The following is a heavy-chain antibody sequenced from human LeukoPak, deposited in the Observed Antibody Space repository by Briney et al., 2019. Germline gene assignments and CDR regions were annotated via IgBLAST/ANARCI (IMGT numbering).Heavy chain of an antibody. CDR3: AKDRSIGTYYTFDH. CDR1: GFTFSDCA. Sequence: GGSLRLSCAASGFTFSDCAMTWVRQAPGKGLEWVATISGSGVMTYYADSVKGRFTVSGDNSKNTVYLQMNSLTAADTAVYYCAKDRSIGTYYTFDHWGQGTLVTVSS. V-gene: IGHV3-23*01. J-gene: IGHJ4*02. D-gene: IGHD1-26*01. CDR2: ISGSGVMT.